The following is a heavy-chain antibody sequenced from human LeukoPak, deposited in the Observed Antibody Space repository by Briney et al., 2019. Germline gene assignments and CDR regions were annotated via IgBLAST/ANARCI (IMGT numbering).Heavy chain of an antibody. CDR2: IYYSGST. J-gene: IGHJ1*01. D-gene: IGHD6-19*01. V-gene: IGHV4-61*10. CDR3: AREDGSGWYRYFQH. Sequence: PSETLSLTCTVSGGSISSGSYYWSWIRQPAGKGLEWIGYIYYSGSTNYNPSLKSRVTISVDTSKNQFSLKLSSVTAADTAVYYCAREDGSGWYRYFQHWGQGTLVTVSS. CDR1: GGSISSGSYY.